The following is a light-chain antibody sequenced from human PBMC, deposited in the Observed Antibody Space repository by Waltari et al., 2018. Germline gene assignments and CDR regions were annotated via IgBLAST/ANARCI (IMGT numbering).Light chain of an antibody. CDR2: RTN. Sequence: QAGLTPPPSVSKGLRQTATPTCPGNSNKLCSQGATWLQQHPGHPPQPGSARTNNRPSGISERFSASTSENTASLTITGLQPEDEADYYCSAWDSILSAWVFGGGTKLTVL. CDR3: SAWDSILSAWV. CDR1: SNKLCSQG. V-gene: IGLV10-54*04. J-gene: IGLJ3*02.